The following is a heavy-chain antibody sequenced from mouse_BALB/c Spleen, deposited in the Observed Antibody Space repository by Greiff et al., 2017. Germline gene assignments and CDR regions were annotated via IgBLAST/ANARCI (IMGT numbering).Heavy chain of an antibody. CDR2: IDPANGNT. V-gene: IGHV14-3*02. Sequence: VQLQQSGAELVKPGASVKLSCTASGFNIKDTYMHWVKQRPEQGLEWIGRIDPANGNTKYDPKFQGKATITADTSSNTAYLQLSSLTSEDTAVYYCARDYGYDGWYFDVWGAGTTVTVSS. D-gene: IGHD2-2*01. CDR1: GFNIKDTY. CDR3: ARDYGYDGWYFDV. J-gene: IGHJ1*01.